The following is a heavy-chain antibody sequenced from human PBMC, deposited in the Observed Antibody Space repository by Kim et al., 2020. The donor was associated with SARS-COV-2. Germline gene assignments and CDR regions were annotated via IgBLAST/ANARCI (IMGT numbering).Heavy chain of an antibody. Sequence: THYADSVKDRFTISRDNSKNTLYLQMNRLRAEDTAVYYCARDLIAAHYYYGMDVWGQGTTVTVSS. CDR2: T. CDR3: ARDLIAAHYYYGMDV. J-gene: IGHJ6*02. D-gene: IGHD6-6*01. V-gene: IGHV3-53*01.